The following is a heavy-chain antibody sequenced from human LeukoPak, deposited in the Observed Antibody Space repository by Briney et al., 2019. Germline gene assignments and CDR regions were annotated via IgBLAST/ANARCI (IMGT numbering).Heavy chain of an antibody. V-gene: IGHV1-8*01. CDR2: MNPNSGNT. D-gene: IGHD2-15*01. J-gene: IGHJ5*02. CDR3: AREVGYCSGGSCYSGNWFDP. Sequence: GASVKVSCKASGYTFTSYDINWVRQATGQGLEWMGWMNPNSGNTGYAQKFQGRVTMTRNTSISTAYMELSSLRSEDTAAYYCAREVGYCSGGSCYSGNWFDPWGQGTLVTVSS. CDR1: GYTFTSYD.